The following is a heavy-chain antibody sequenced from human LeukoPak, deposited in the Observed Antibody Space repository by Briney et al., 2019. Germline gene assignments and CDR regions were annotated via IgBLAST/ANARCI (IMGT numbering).Heavy chain of an antibody. Sequence: GASLRLSCAASGFSLSSNAMNWVRQAPGKGLEWVSAFSRSGGSTYYADSVKGRFTISRDNSKNTVYLQMNSLRAEDTALYYCAKGWKGNLDYWGQGTLVTVSS. CDR2: FSRSGGST. V-gene: IGHV3-23*01. D-gene: IGHD1-14*01. CDR1: GFSLSSNA. CDR3: AKGWKGNLDY. J-gene: IGHJ4*02.